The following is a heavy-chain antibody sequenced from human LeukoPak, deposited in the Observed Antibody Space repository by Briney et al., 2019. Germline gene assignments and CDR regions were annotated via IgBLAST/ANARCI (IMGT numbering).Heavy chain of an antibody. D-gene: IGHD6-13*01. J-gene: IGHJ4*02. V-gene: IGHV4-34*01. Sequence: SETLSLTCAVYGGSFSGYYWSWIRQPPGKGLGWIGSIYYSGSTYYNPSLKSRVTISVDTSKNQFSLKLSSVTAADTAVYYCARSRRAIAAAGTWGQGTLVTVSS. CDR3: ARSRRAIAAAGT. CDR2: IYYSGST. CDR1: GGSFSGYY.